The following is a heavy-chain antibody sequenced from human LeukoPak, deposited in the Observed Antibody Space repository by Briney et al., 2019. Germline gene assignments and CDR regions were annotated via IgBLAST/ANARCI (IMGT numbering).Heavy chain of an antibody. CDR2: FDPEDGET. CDR3: ARDGELYSGSKGLFDI. D-gene: IGHD1-26*01. Sequence: GASVKVSCKVSGYTLTELSMHWVRQAPGKGLEWMGGFDPEDGETIYAQKFQGRVTMTTDTSTSTAYMELRSLRSDDTAVYYCARDGELYSGSKGLFDIWGQGTMVTVSS. V-gene: IGHV1-24*01. J-gene: IGHJ3*02. CDR1: GYTLTELS.